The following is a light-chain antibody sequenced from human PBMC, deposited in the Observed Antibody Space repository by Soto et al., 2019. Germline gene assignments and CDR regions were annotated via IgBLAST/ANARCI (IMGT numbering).Light chain of an antibody. CDR2: GAS. Sequence: ESVLTQYPGTLSLSPREIATLSRRATQSVSTSYLAWYQQKPGQAPRLLIYGASSRATGIPARFSDSGSGTDFTLTISRLEPEDLAVYYCQQYGSSPNTFGEGTKLELK. CDR3: QQYGSSPNT. CDR1: QSVSTSY. J-gene: IGKJ2*01. V-gene: IGKV3-20*01.